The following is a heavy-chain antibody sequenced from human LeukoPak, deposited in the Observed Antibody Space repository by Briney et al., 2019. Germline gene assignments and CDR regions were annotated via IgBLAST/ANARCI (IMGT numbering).Heavy chain of an antibody. CDR1: GGSISSYY. J-gene: IGHJ6*02. CDR3: ATRGARGYSPLYYGMDV. CDR2: IYYSGST. D-gene: IGHD5-18*01. V-gene: IGHV4-59*08. Sequence: SETLSLTCTVSGGSISSYYWSWIRQPPGKGLEWIGYIYYSGSTNYNPSLKSRVTISVDTSKNQFSLKLSSVTAADTAVYYCATRGARGYSPLYYGMDVWGQGTTVTVSS.